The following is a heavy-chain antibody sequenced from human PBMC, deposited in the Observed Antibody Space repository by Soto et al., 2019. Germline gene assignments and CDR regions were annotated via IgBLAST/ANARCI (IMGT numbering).Heavy chain of an antibody. CDR1: GFTFSSYA. D-gene: IGHD3-3*01. CDR2: ISYDGSNK. J-gene: IGHJ6*02. V-gene: IGHV3-30-3*01. CDR3: ARGLNTIFGVAAGYYYYYGMDV. Sequence: GGSLRLSCAASGFTFSSYAMHWVRQAPGKGLEWVAVISYDGSNKYYADSVKGRFTISRDNSKNTLYLQMNSLRAEDTAVYYCARGLNTIFGVAAGYYYYYGMDVWGQGTTVTVSS.